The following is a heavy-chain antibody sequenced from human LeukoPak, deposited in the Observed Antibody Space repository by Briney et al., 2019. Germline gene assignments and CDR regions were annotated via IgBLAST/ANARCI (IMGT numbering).Heavy chain of an antibody. J-gene: IGHJ4*02. Sequence: ASVKVSCTASGYTFSNFDVSWVRQATGQGLEWMGWMNPNSGNTGYAGKFQGRIAMTRDNSKNIAYMELSSLTSEDTAVYYCARNGGLADWWGQGTLVTVSS. CDR1: GYTFSNFD. D-gene: IGHD2-8*01. CDR3: ARNGGLADW. CDR2: MNPNSGNT. V-gene: IGHV1-8*01.